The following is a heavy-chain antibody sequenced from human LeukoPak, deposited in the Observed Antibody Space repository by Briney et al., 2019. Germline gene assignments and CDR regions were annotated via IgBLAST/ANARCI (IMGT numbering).Heavy chain of an antibody. CDR1: GHIFTSYY. V-gene: IGHV1-46*03. J-gene: IGHJ4*02. D-gene: IGHD3-16*01. Sequence: GASVKLSCKASGHIFTSYYMHWVRQSPGQRLEWLGVVYPSAGTSDPAQTFAARITLSDDTSTSTAHMERRCLKSEETAIYFYVRRYHGGYFDFCGQRTPVTVSS. CDR2: VYPSAGTS. CDR3: VRRYHGGYFDF.